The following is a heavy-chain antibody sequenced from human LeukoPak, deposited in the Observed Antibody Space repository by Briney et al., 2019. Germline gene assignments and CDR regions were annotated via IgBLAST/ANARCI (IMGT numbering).Heavy chain of an antibody. D-gene: IGHD6-6*01. J-gene: IGHJ4*02. CDR2: ISSSSSYT. CDR3: SNWVEGARPSLDY. V-gene: IGHV3-11*03. Sequence: KPGGSLRLSCAASGFTFSDYYMSWIRQAPGKGLEWVSYISSSSSYTNYADSVKGRFTISRDNAKNSLYLQMNSLRAEDTAVYYCSNWVEGARPSLDYWGQGALVTVSS. CDR1: GFTFSDYY.